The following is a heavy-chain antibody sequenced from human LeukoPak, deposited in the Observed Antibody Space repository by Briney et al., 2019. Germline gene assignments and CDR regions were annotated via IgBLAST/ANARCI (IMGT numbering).Heavy chain of an antibody. D-gene: IGHD6-13*01. CDR1: GFTFSSYA. J-gene: IGHJ4*02. CDR2: ISGSGGST. Sequence: GGSLRLSCAASGFTFSSYAMSWVRQAPGKGLEWVSAISGSGGSTYYADSVKGRFTISRDNSKNTLYLKMNSLRAEDTAVYYCAKGGSSSSWPHWGQGTLVTVSS. V-gene: IGHV3-23*01. CDR3: AKGGSSSSWPH.